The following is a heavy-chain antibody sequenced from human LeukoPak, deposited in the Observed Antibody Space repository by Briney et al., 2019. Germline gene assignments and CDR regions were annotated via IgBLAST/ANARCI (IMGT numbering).Heavy chain of an antibody. CDR1: GFSFTGYF. CDR3: ARGPHDTAYYFDQ. Sequence: GASVKVSCKASGFSFTGYFMHWVRQAPGQGPEWMGRIDPNSGGTNYALKFQGRVTMTRDTPITIAYMDLSRLRSDDTAVYYCARGPHDTAYYFDQWGQGTLVTVSS. J-gene: IGHJ4*02. V-gene: IGHV1-2*06. D-gene: IGHD5-18*01. CDR2: IDPNSGGT.